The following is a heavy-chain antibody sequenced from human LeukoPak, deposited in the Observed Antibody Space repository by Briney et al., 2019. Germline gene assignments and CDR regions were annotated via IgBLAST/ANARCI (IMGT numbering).Heavy chain of an antibody. CDR3: ARGPEMATSFDY. D-gene: IGHD5-24*01. V-gene: IGHV4-34*01. J-gene: IGHJ4*02. CDR1: GGSFSGYY. CDR2: INHSGST. Sequence: PSETLSLTCAVYGGSFSGYYWSWIRQPPGKGLEWIGEINHSGSTNYNPSLKSRVTISVDTSKNQFSLKLSSVTAADTAVYYCARGPEMATSFDYWGQGTLVTVSS.